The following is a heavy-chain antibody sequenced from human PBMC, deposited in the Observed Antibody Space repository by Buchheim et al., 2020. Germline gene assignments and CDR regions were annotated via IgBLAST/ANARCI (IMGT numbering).Heavy chain of an antibody. Sequence: QVQLQESGPGLVKPSETLSLTCTVSGGSISSYYWSWIRQPPGKGLEWIGYIYYSGSTNYNPSLKSRVTISVDTSKNQFSLKLSSVTAADTAVYYCARRVEYASLWRDKQYYYYYGMDVWGQGTT. J-gene: IGHJ6*02. D-gene: IGHD2-2*01. V-gene: IGHV4-59*08. CDR3: ARRVEYASLWRDKQYYYYYGMDV. CDR1: GGSISSYY. CDR2: IYYSGST.